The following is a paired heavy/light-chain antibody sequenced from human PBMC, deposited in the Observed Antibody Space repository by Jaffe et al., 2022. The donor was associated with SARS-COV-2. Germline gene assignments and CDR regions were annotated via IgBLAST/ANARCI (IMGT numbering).Heavy chain of an antibody. J-gene: IGHJ3*02. D-gene: IGHD3-9*01. Sequence: QVQLVQSGSELKKPGASVTVSCKASGYTFTNYAINWVRQAPGQGLEWMGWINTNTGNPTYAQGFTGRFVFSLDTSVSTAYLQISSLAAEDTAVYYCARERGGVRYFDWLLLSHVGGFDIWGPGTMVTVSS. CDR3: ARERGGVRYFDWLLLSHVGGFDI. CDR2: INTNTGNP. CDR1: GYTFTNYA. V-gene: IGHV7-4-1*02.
Light chain of an antibody. Sequence: NFMLTQPHSVSESPGKTVTISCTGSSGSIAGNYVQWYQQRPGSAPTTVVYESNQRPSGVPDRFSGSIDSSSNSASLTISGLKTEDEADYYCQSYDNSNWVFGGGTKLTVL. CDR2: ESN. V-gene: IGLV6-57*02. J-gene: IGLJ3*02. CDR3: QSYDNSNWV. CDR1: SGSIAGNY.